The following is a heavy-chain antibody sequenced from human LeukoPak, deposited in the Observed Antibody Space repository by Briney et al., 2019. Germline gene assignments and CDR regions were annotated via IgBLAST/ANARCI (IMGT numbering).Heavy chain of an antibody. CDR3: ARDLGGTVTTIAYYYYGMDV. V-gene: IGHV3-53*01. CDR1: GFTVSSNY. CDR2: IYSGGST. Sequence: GGSLRLSCAASGFTVSSNYMSWVRQAPGKGLEWVSVIYSGGSTYYADSVKGRFTISRDNSKNTLYLQMNSLRAEDTAVYYCARDLGGTVTTIAYYYYGMDVWGQGTTVTVSS. J-gene: IGHJ6*02. D-gene: IGHD4-17*01.